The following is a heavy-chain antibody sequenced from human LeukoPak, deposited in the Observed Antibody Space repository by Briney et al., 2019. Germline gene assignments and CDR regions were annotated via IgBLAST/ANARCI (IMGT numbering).Heavy chain of an antibody. V-gene: IGHV3-48*01. J-gene: IGHJ6*02. Sequence: PGGSLRLSCAASGFTFSSYSMNWVRQAPGKGLEWVSYISSSSSTIYYADSVKGRFTISRDNAKNSLYLQMNSLRAEDTAVYYCARDPNYYDSSGEYGMDVWGQGTTVTVSS. CDR2: ISSSSSTI. CDR3: ARDPNYYDSSGEYGMDV. D-gene: IGHD3-22*01. CDR1: GFTFSSYS.